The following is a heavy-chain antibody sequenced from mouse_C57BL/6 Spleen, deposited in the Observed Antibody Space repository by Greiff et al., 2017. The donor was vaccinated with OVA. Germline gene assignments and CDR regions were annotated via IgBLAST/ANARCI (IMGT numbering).Heavy chain of an antibody. CDR2: IYPGDGDT. Sequence: VKLMESGPELVKPGASVKISCKASGYAFSSSWMNWVKQRPGKGLEWIGRIYPGDGDTNYNGKFKGKATLTADKSSSTAYMQLSSLTSEDSAVYFCARGGFDYLDDWGQGTTLTVSS. CDR1: GYAFSSSW. J-gene: IGHJ2*01. CDR3: ARGGFDYLDD. V-gene: IGHV1-82*01.